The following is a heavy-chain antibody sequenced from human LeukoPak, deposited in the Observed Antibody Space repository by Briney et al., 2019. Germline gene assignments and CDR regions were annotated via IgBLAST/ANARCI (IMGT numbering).Heavy chain of an antibody. Sequence: GGSLRLSCVASGFTYSTYGMHWVRQAPGKGLEWVSFIRYDGTNQYYADSVKGRFTISRDNAKNSLYLQMNSLRAEDTALYYCAKAPSPYTNIGGFDYWGQGTLVTVSS. J-gene: IGHJ4*02. CDR3: AKAPSPYTNIGGFDY. V-gene: IGHV3-30*02. CDR2: IRYDGTNQ. D-gene: IGHD2-2*02. CDR1: GFTYSTYG.